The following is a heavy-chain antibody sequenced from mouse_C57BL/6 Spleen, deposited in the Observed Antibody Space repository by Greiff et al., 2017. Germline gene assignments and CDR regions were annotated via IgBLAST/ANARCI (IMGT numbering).Heavy chain of an antibody. J-gene: IGHJ1*03. CDR3: ARKGYSNYELFWYFDV. CDR2: INPNNGGT. V-gene: IGHV1-26*01. Sequence: EVHLQQSGPELVKPGASVKISCKASGYTFTDYYMNWVKQSHGKSLEWIGDINPNNGGTSYNQKFKGKATLTVDKSSSTAYMELRSLTSEDSAVYYCARKGYSNYELFWYFDVWGTGTTVTVSS. D-gene: IGHD2-5*01. CDR1: GYTFTDYY.